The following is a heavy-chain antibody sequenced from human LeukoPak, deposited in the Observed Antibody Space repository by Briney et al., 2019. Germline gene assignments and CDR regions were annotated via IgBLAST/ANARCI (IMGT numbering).Heavy chain of an antibody. Sequence: GGSLRLSCAASGFTVSSNYMSWVRQAPGKGLEWVSVIYSGGSTYYADSVKGRFTISRDNSKNTQYLQMNSLRAEDTAVYYCARDLRYFGSMDVWGQGTTVTVSS. V-gene: IGHV3-53*01. J-gene: IGHJ6*02. CDR3: ARDLRYFGSMDV. CDR2: IYSGGST. CDR1: GFTVSSNY. D-gene: IGHD3-9*01.